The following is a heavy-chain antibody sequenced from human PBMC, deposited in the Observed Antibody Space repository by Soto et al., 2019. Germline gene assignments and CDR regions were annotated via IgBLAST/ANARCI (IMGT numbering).Heavy chain of an antibody. CDR2: MNPNSGNT. Sequence: AASVKVSCKASGGTFSSYAINWVRQAPGQGLEWMGWMNPNSGNTGYAQKFQGRVTMTRNTSISTAYMELSSLRSEDTAVYYCARSLASGYYFVAAFDIWGQGTMVNVS. J-gene: IGHJ3*02. CDR3: ARSLASGYYFVAAFDI. D-gene: IGHD3-22*01. V-gene: IGHV1-8*02. CDR1: GGTFSSYA.